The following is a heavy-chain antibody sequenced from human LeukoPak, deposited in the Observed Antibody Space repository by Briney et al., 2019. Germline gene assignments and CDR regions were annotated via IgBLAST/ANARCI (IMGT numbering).Heavy chain of an antibody. CDR1: GYTFSSYD. CDR3: ARAIRTTVTTFWFDP. CDR2: MNPNSGNT. Sequence: ASVKFSCKTSGYTFSSYDINWVRQATGQGLEWIGWMNPNSGNTGYAQNFQGRVTMTRNTSISTAYMELSSLRSEDTAVYYCARAIRTTVTTFWFDPWGQGTLVTVSS. V-gene: IGHV1-8*01. D-gene: IGHD4-17*01. J-gene: IGHJ5*02.